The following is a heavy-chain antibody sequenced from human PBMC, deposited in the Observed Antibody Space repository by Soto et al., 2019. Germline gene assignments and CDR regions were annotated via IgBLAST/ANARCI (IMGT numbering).Heavy chain of an antibody. D-gene: IGHD5-18*01. CDR1: GFTFSTYW. Sequence: PGGSLRLSCAASGFTFSTYWIHWVRQAPGKGPVWVSRINSDGSSTNYADSVKGRFTISRDNAKNTLYLQMNSLRAEDTAVYYCTRGFSDTTMVPFDYWGQGTLVTVSS. CDR2: INSDGSST. CDR3: TRGFSDTTMVPFDY. J-gene: IGHJ4*02. V-gene: IGHV3-74*01.